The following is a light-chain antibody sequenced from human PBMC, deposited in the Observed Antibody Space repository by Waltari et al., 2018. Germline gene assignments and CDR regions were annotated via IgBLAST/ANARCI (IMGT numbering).Light chain of an antibody. J-gene: IGLJ3*02. V-gene: IGLV2-14*03. CDR2: DVR. CDR3: SSYAGSNSIV. CDR1: TSHFEYSFY. Sequence: QSALTQPASVSGSPGQSVTLSCTGTTSHFEYSFYVSWYQQPPGKAPNLVMYDVRKRPSGVSNRFSGSKSGNTASLTISGLQADDEANYYCSSYAGSNSIVFGGGTRLTVL.